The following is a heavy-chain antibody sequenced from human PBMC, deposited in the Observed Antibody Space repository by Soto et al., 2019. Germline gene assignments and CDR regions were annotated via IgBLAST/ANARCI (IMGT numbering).Heavy chain of an antibody. D-gene: IGHD3-10*01. V-gene: IGHV3-23*01. CDR3: MVRGVIIPDVAVDP. CDR2: ISGSGGST. CDR1: GFTFSSYA. Sequence: GGSLRLSCAASGFTFSSYAMSWVRQAPGKGLEWVSAISGSGGSTYYADSVKGRFTISRDNSKNTLYLQMNSLRAEDTAVYYAMVRGVIIPDVAVDPWGQGTLVTVSS. J-gene: IGHJ5*02.